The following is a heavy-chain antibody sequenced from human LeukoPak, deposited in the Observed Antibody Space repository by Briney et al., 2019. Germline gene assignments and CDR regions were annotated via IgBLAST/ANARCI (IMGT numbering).Heavy chain of an antibody. CDR2: ISSSSSYI. J-gene: IGHJ4*02. CDR1: GFTFSSYS. D-gene: IGHD6-13*01. V-gene: IGHV3-21*01. Sequence: GGSLRLSCAASGFTFSSYSMNWVRQARGKGLEWVSSISSSSSYIYYADSVKGRFTISRDNAKNSLYLQMNSLRAEDTAVYYCARVIAAAGTGPPDYWGRGTLVTVSS. CDR3: ARVIAAAGTGPPDY.